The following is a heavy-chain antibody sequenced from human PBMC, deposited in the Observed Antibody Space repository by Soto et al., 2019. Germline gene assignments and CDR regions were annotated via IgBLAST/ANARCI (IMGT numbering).Heavy chain of an antibody. Sequence: SETLSLTCAVYGGSFSGYYWSWIRQPPGKGLEWIGEINHSGGTNYNPSLKSRVTISVDTSKNQFSLKLSSVTAADTAVYYCARGAANDFWSGYYLRYYYGMDVWGQGTTVTVSS. CDR1: GGSFSGYY. J-gene: IGHJ6*02. V-gene: IGHV4-34*01. D-gene: IGHD3-3*01. CDR3: ARGAANDFWSGYYLRYYYGMDV. CDR2: INHSGGT.